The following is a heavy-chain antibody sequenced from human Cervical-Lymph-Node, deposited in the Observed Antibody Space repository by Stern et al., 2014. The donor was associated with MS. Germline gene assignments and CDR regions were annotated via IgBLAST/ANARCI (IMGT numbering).Heavy chain of an antibody. J-gene: IGHJ4*02. Sequence: EVQLVESGGGLVQPGGSLRLSCATSGFTFSSYWVHWVRQTPGKGLEWVSRLNSDGSTTVYADSVKGRFTISRDNAKSTVYLQMNSLRAEDTALYYCARGYCSGGSCYLFDHWGLGTLVTVSS. D-gene: IGHD2-15*01. CDR2: LNSDGSTT. CDR1: GFTFSSYW. CDR3: ARGYCSGGSCYLFDH. V-gene: IGHV3-74*01.